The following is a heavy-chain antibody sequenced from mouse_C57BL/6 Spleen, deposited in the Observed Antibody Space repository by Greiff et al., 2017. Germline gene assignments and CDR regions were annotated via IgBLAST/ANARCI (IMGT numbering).Heavy chain of an antibody. CDR2: IYPGGGYT. D-gene: IGHD2-3*01. Sequence: QVQLQQSGAELVRPGTSVKMSCKASGYTFTNYWIGWAKQRPGHGLEWIGDIYPGGGYTNYNEKFKGKATLTADKSSSTAYLQFSSLTSEDSAIYYCARGLLRGAMDYWGQGTSVTVSS. V-gene: IGHV1-63*01. CDR3: ARGLLRGAMDY. CDR1: GYTFTNYW. J-gene: IGHJ4*01.